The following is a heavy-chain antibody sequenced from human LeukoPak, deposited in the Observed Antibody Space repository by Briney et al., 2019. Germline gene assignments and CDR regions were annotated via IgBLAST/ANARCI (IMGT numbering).Heavy chain of an antibody. J-gene: IGHJ4*02. CDR2: INSDGSST. V-gene: IGHV3-74*01. Sequence: GGSLRLSCAASGFTFSTYWMHWVRQDPGKGLLWVSRINSDGSSTSHADSVKGRFTISRDNAKNTLYLQMNSLRAEDTAVYYCARGAVAGNFDYWGQGTLVTVSS. D-gene: IGHD6-19*01. CDR1: GFTFSTYW. CDR3: ARGAVAGNFDY.